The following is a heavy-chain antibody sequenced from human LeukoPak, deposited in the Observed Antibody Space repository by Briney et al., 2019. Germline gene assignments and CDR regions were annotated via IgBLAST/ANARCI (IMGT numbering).Heavy chain of an antibody. CDR2: IYSSGSS. J-gene: IGHJ5*02. CDR3: ASSRYGDYGSWFDP. CDR1: RGSISSYY. Sequence: SETLSLTCTVSRGSISSYYWSWIRQPAGKGLEWIGRIYSSGSSNYNPSLKSRVTMSVDTSKNQFSPKLNSVTAADTAVYYCASSRYGDYGSWFDPWGQGTLVTVSS. V-gene: IGHV4-4*07. D-gene: IGHD4-17*01.